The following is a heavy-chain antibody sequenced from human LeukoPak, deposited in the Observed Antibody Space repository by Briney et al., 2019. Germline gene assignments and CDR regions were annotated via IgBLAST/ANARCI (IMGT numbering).Heavy chain of an antibody. CDR3: ARQGGYEYYYYYYMDV. V-gene: IGHV4-39*01. Sequence: SETLSLTCTVSGGSISSSSYYWGWIRQPPGKGLEWIGSIYYSGSTYHNPSLKSRVTISVDTSKNQFSLKLSSVTAADTAVYYCARQGGYEYYYYYYMDVWGKGTTVTVSS. J-gene: IGHJ6*03. D-gene: IGHD5-12*01. CDR1: GGSISSSSYY. CDR2: IYYSGST.